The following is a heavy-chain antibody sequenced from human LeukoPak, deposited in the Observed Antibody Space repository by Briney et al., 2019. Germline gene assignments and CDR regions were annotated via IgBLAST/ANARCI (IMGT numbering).Heavy chain of an antibody. CDR3: AAELYGVYTDCCTFHL. Sequence: GASVKVSCKTSGFTFSTSAVQWVRQARGQRLEWIGWIIVGSGATNYAPSLQGRFTITRDMSTNTAYMELSSLGSEDSAVYYCAAELYGVYTDCCTFHLWGQGTLVTVSS. D-gene: IGHD4-17*01. CDR1: GFTFSTSA. V-gene: IGHV1-58*01. CDR2: IIVGSGAT. J-gene: IGHJ3*01.